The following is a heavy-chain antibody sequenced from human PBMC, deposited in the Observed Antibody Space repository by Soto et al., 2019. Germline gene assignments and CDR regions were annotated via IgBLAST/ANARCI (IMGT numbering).Heavy chain of an antibody. J-gene: IGHJ5*02. Sequence: PXGTLCLTCTVSGASISGFYWSWIRKSSGKGLEWIGRIYATGTTDYNPSLKSRVMMSVDTSKKQFSLKLRSVTAAGTAVYYCVRDGTKTLRDWFDPWGQGISVTVSS. V-gene: IGHV4-4*07. CDR1: GASISGFY. CDR2: IYATGTT. D-gene: IGHD1-1*01. CDR3: VRDGTKTLRDWFDP.